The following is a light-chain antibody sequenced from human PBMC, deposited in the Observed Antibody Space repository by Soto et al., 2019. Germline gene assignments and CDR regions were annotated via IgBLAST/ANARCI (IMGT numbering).Light chain of an antibody. V-gene: IGKV1D-12*01. Sequence: DLEMPQSPYSVSASVGDRVTITCRASQGVSSWLAWYQQKPGKAPKFLIYASSSMQSGGPSRCSGSGAGTDFTLTISSLLPEDDATDYCQQANSFPSTFGQGTRLDIK. J-gene: IGKJ5*01. CDR2: ASS. CDR1: QGVSSW. CDR3: QQANSFPST.